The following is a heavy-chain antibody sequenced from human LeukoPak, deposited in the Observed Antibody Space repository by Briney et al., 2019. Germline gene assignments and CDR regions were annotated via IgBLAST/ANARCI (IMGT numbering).Heavy chain of an antibody. J-gene: IGHJ3*02. CDR1: GGSISSYY. D-gene: IGHD6-13*01. CDR3: AREVAAGIAFDI. Sequence: PSETLSLTCTVSGGSISSYYWSWIRQPPGKGLEWIGYIYYSGSTNYNPSLKSRVTISVDTSKNQFSLKLSSVTAADTAVYYCAREVAAGIAFDIWGQGTMVTVSS. V-gene: IGHV4-59*01. CDR2: IYYSGST.